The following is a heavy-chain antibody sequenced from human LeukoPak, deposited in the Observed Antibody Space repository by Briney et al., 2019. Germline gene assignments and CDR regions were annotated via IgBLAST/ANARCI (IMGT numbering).Heavy chain of an antibody. CDR2: ISAYNSNR. CDR3: ARDGPNRNYYGSGSKLDY. Sequence: ASVKVSCKASGYTFTSYGISWVRQAPGHGLEGMGWISAYNSNRNYAQKLQGRVTMTTDTSTSTAYMELRSLRSDDAAVYYCARDGPNRNYYGSGSKLDYWGQGTLVTVSS. D-gene: IGHD3-10*01. J-gene: IGHJ4*02. CDR1: GYTFTSYG. V-gene: IGHV1-18*01.